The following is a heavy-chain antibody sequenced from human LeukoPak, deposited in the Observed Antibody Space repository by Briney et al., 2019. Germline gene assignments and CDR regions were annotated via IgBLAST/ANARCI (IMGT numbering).Heavy chain of an antibody. D-gene: IGHD3-3*01. CDR1: GFTLPGHT. J-gene: IGHJ4*02. CDR3: AKDPNPLYDLWSGYK. Sequence: GGSLRLSCAASGFTLPGHTMTWLRQAPGKGLEWVSIIGGRDDRTYYADFVEGRFTISRDNSKNILYLQMNNLRAEDTAVYYCAKDPNPLYDLWSGYKWGQETLVTVSS. CDR2: IGGRDDRT. V-gene: IGHV3-23*01.